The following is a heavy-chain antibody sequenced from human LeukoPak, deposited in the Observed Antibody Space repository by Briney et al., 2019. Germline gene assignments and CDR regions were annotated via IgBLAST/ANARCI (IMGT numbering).Heavy chain of an antibody. CDR2: INHSGST. CDR3: ARLAALDV. J-gene: IGHJ6*02. CDR1: GGSLSSYY. Sequence: SETLSLTCTVSGGSLSSYYWSWIRQPPGKGLEWIGEINHSGSTNYNPSLKSRVTISVDTSKNQFSLKLSSVTAADTAVYYCARLAALDVWGQGTTVTVSS. V-gene: IGHV4-34*01.